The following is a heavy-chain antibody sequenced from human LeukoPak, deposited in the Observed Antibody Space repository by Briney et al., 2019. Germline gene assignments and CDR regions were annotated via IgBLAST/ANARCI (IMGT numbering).Heavy chain of an antibody. Sequence: GGSLRLSCAASGFTFRSYAMSWVRQAPGKGLEWVSAISGGSGSTYHADSVRGRFTISRDNSKNTLYLQMNSLRAEDTAVYYCTTRYPRDSSGYYYYYYYYGMDVWGQGTTVTVSS. D-gene: IGHD3-22*01. J-gene: IGHJ6*02. CDR2: ISGGSGST. CDR1: GFTFRSYA. V-gene: IGHV3-23*01. CDR3: TTRYPRDSSGYYYYYYYYGMDV.